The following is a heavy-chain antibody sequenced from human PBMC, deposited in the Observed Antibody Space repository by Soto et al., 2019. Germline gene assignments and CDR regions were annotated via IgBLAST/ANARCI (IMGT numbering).Heavy chain of an antibody. CDR1: GYTFTSYA. CDR3: ARDVYYYDSSGSLRGGWFDP. Sequence: HVQLVQSGAEVKKPGASVKVSCKASGYTFTSYAMHWVRQAPGQRLEWMGWINDGNGNTKYSQKFQGRVTITRDTCASTAYMELSSLRSEDTAVYYCARDVYYYDSSGSLRGGWFDPWGQGTLVTVS. V-gene: IGHV1-3*01. J-gene: IGHJ5*02. CDR2: INDGNGNT. D-gene: IGHD3-22*01.